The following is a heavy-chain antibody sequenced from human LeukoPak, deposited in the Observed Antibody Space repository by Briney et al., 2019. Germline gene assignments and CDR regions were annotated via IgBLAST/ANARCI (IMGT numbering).Heavy chain of an antibody. V-gene: IGHV3-30*02. D-gene: IGHD6-19*01. CDR2: IRYDGSNK. CDR1: GFTFSSYG. CDR3: AKDQKYSSGWPYYYYYYYMDV. J-gene: IGHJ6*03. Sequence: GGSLRLSCAASGFTFSSYGMHWVRQAPGKGLEWVAFIRYDGSNKYYADSVKGRFTISRDNSKNTLYLQMNSLRAEDPAVYYCAKDQKYSSGWPYYYYYYYMDVWGKGTTVTISS.